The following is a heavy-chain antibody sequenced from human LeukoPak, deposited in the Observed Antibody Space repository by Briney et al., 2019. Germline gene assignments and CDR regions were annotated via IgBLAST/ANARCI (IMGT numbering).Heavy chain of an antibody. CDR1: GGSVSSSSYY. CDR2: LSYSGST. Sequence: SETLSLTCTVSGGSVSSSSYYWSWIRQPPGKGLEWIGYLSYSGSTNYNPSLKSRVSISVDTSKNQFSLKLSSVTAADTAVYYCARARPSSSWFLDYWGQGTLVTVSS. J-gene: IGHJ4*02. CDR3: ARARPSSSWFLDY. D-gene: IGHD6-13*01. V-gene: IGHV4-61*01.